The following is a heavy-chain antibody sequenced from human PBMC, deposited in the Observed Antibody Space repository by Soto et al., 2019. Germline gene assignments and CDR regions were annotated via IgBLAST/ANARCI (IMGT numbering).Heavy chain of an antibody. V-gene: IGHV3-23*01. J-gene: IGHJ4*02. D-gene: IGHD2-8*01. Sequence: EVQLLESGGGLVQPGGSLRLSCAASGFTFSSYAMSWVRQAPGKGLEWVSAISGSGGSTYYADSVKGRFTISRDNSKNALYLKMNSLRAEDTAVYYCAKGTRYCTNGVCYTGYFDYWGQGTLVTVSS. CDR3: AKGTRYCTNGVCYTGYFDY. CDR1: GFTFSSYA. CDR2: ISGSGGST.